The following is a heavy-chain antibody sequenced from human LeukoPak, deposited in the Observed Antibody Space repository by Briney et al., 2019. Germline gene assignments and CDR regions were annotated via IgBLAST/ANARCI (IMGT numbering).Heavy chain of an antibody. D-gene: IGHD3-16*01. J-gene: IGHJ4*02. CDR3: ATSLVPPRGNYFDY. Sequence: GGSLRLSCAASGFTFSSYAMSWVRQAPGKGLEWVSAISGSGGSTYYADSVKGRFTISRDNSKNTLYLQMNSLRAEDTAVYYCATSLVPPRGNYFDYWGQGTLVTVSS. V-gene: IGHV3-23*01. CDR1: GFTFSSYA. CDR2: ISGSGGST.